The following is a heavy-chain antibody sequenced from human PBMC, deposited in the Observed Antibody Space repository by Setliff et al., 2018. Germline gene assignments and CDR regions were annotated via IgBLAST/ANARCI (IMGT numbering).Heavy chain of an antibody. D-gene: IGHD6-19*01. CDR3: VRTDYSDGRYSMDV. CDR1: GGSVSNSGFF. Sequence: SETLSLTCTVSGGSVSNSGFFWGWLRQAPGKGLEWIGNIYDSGSSNYNPSLKSRVTISVDTSKNQFSLKLNSVTAADTAVYYCVRTDYSDGRYSMDVWGKGTTVTVSS. J-gene: IGHJ6*03. CDR2: IYDSGSS. V-gene: IGHV4-39*07.